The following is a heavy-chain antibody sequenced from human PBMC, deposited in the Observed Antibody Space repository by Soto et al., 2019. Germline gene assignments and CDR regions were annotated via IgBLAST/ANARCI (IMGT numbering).Heavy chain of an antibody. CDR3: ARGGYGACYFDL. Sequence: EVQLVESGGGLVQPGGSLRLSCAASGFTFSTYWMHWIRQAPGKGLVWVSRIKGDGSITNYADSVKGRFTISRDNAKNTVYLHMHSLRAEDTAVYYCARGGYGACYFDLWVLGTLVTVSS. CDR1: GFTFSTYW. J-gene: IGHJ2*01. CDR2: IKGDGSIT. V-gene: IGHV3-74*01. D-gene: IGHD5-12*01.